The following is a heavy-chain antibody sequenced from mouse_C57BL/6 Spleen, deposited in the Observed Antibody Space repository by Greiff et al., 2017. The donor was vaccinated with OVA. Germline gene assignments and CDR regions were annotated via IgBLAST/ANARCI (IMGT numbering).Heavy chain of an antibody. CDR2: IDPETGGT. CDR1: GYTFTDYE. J-gene: IGHJ1*03. CDR3: TRDYGSSYVYFDV. V-gene: IGHV1-15*01. Sequence: QVQLQQSGAELVRPGASVTLSCKASGYTFTDYEMHWVKQTPVHGLEWIGAIDPETGGTAYNQKFKGKAILTADKSSSTAYMELRSLTSEDSAVYYCTRDYGSSYVYFDVWGTGTTVTVSS. D-gene: IGHD1-1*01.